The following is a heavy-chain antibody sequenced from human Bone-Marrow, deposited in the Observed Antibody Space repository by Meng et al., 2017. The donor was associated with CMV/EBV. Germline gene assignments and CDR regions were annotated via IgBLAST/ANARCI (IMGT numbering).Heavy chain of an antibody. Sequence: SETLSLTCTVSGGSISSYYWSWIRQPPGKGLEWIGYIYYSGSTNYNPSLKSRVTISVDTSKNQFSLKLSSVTAADTAVYYCAREGLVEYHRKGAFDIWGQGTMVTVSS. J-gene: IGHJ3*02. CDR1: GGSISSYY. V-gene: IGHV4-59*01. CDR3: AREGLVEYHRKGAFDI. D-gene: IGHD3-16*01. CDR2: IYYSGST.